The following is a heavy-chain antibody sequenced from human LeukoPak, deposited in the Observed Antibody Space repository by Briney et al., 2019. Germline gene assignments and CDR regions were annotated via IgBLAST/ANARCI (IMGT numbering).Heavy chain of an antibody. V-gene: IGHV4-59*12. D-gene: IGHD5-18*01. CDR1: GGSISSYY. CDR3: ARDGRIQLWSGAPWAFDI. Sequence: SETLSLTCTVSGGSISSYYWSWIRQPRGKGLEWIGCIYYSGSTNYNPSLKSRVTISVDTSKNQFSLKLSSVTAADTAVYYCARDGRIQLWSGAPWAFDIWGQGTMVTVSS. J-gene: IGHJ3*02. CDR2: IYYSGST.